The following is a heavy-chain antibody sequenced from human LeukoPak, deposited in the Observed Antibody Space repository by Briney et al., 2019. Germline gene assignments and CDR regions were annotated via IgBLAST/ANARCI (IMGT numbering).Heavy chain of an antibody. CDR3: ARVKDIAVAGAIDY. Sequence: GGSLRLSCAASGFTFDDYGMSWVRQVPGKGLEWVSGINWNGGSTGYADSVKGRFTISRDNAKNSLYLQMNTLRAEDTALYYCARVKDIAVAGAIDYWGQGTLVTASS. V-gene: IGHV3-20*04. J-gene: IGHJ4*02. D-gene: IGHD6-19*01. CDR1: GFTFDDYG. CDR2: INWNGGST.